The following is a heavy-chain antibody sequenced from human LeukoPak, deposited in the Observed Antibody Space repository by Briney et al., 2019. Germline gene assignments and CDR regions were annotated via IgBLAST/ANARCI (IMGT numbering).Heavy chain of an antibody. D-gene: IGHD6-19*01. J-gene: IGHJ4*02. CDR2: ISSSGSTI. CDR3: ARDPSLAVAGFFDY. Sequence: GGSLRLSCAASGFTFSSYEMNRVRQAPGKGLKWVSYISSSGSTIYYADSVKGRFTISRDNAKNSLYLQMNSLRAEDTAVYYCARDPSLAVAGFFDYWGQGTLVTVSS. V-gene: IGHV3-48*03. CDR1: GFTFSSYE.